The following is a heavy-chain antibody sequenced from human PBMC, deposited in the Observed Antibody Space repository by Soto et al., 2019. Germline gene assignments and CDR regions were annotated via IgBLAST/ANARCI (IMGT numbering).Heavy chain of an antibody. CDR1: GYVFTDYY. Sequence: VQLVQSGAEVKNPGASVKVSCQASGYVFTDYYMHWVRQAPGQGREWMGIISPSIGTTNYAQSFQGRVTMTRDTSTNSVYLEMRNLRSEDTAVYYCVRGEDCAGGSCYSLDVWGQGTTVTVSS. J-gene: IGHJ6*02. D-gene: IGHD2-15*01. V-gene: IGHV1-46*01. CDR2: ISPSIGTT. CDR3: VRGEDCAGGSCYSLDV.